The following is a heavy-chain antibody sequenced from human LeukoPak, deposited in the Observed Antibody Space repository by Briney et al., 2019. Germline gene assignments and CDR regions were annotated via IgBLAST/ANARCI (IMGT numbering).Heavy chain of an antibody. Sequence: GGSLRLSCVASGFTVSSNYMSWVRQAPGKGLEWVSVIYSAGSTYYADSVKGRFTISRDNAKNSLYLQMNSLRAEDTAVYYCARQTDIVVVVAAYALDYWGQGTLVTVSS. D-gene: IGHD2-15*01. J-gene: IGHJ4*02. CDR2: IYSAGST. CDR3: ARQTDIVVVVAAYALDY. V-gene: IGHV3-66*04. CDR1: GFTVSSNY.